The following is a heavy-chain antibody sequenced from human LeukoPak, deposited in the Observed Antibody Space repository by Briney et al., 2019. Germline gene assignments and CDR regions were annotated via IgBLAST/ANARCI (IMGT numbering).Heavy chain of an antibody. CDR3: ARDLMGTQYGMDV. Sequence: GGSLRLSCTASGFTFGDYAMSWFRQAPGKGLEWVSSISSSSSYIYYADSVKGRFTISRDNAKNSLYLQMNSLRAEDTAVYYCARDLMGTQYGMDVWGQGTTVTVSS. CDR1: GFTFGDYA. CDR2: ISSSSSYI. D-gene: IGHD7-27*01. V-gene: IGHV3-21*01. J-gene: IGHJ6*02.